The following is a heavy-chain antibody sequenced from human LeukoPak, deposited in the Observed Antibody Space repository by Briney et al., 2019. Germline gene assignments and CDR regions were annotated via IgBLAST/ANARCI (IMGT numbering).Heavy chain of an antibody. J-gene: IGHJ4*02. D-gene: IGHD6-25*01. CDR2: ISGSGDIT. Sequence: PGGSLRLSCAASGFTFSIYAMNWVRQAPGKGLEWVSVISGSGDITYYADSVKGRFTISGDNSKNTLYLQMNSLRAEDTAVYYCAKATYSSGWNLYFDYWGQGTLVTVSS. V-gene: IGHV3-23*01. CDR1: GFTFSIYA. CDR3: AKATYSSGWNLYFDY.